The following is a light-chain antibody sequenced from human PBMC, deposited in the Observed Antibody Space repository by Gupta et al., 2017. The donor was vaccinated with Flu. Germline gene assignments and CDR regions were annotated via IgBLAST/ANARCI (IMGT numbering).Light chain of an antibody. Sequence: QFALTQPASMSGSPGQSVTISCAGPSDEVDSLGQVTWYLQYPDKVPKVIIYDVSKRPAGISERFSGSQSDNTASLTITGLQAEDEATYYCGSYTTLHRCVFGGGTKLTVL. J-gene: IGLJ3*02. V-gene: IGLV2-14*01. CDR1: SDEVDSLGQ. CDR2: DVS. CDR3: GSYTTLHRCV.